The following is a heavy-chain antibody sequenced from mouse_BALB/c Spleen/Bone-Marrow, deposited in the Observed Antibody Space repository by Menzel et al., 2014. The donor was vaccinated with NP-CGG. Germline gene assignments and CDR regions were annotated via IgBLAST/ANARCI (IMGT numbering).Heavy chain of an antibody. CDR2: INPSSGYI. Sequence: LEWIGYINPSSGYIEYNQNFKDKTTLTADKSSSTAYMQLSSLTSEDSAVYYCARGLPDYWGQGTSVTVSS. V-gene: IGHV1-4*02. J-gene: IGHJ4*01. CDR3: ARGLPDY.